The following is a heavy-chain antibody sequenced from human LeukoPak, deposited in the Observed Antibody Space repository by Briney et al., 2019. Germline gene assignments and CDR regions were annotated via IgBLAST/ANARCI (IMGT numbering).Heavy chain of an antibody. CDR1: GFTFSSYE. CDR2: ISSSGSTI. CDR3: ATANWGGGWYYLDY. V-gene: IGHV3-48*03. J-gene: IGHJ4*02. Sequence: PGGSLRLSCAASGFTFSSYEMNWVRQAPGKGLEWVSYISSSGSTIYYADSVKGRFTISRDNAKNSLYLQMNSLRAEDTAVYYCATANWGGGWYYLDYWGQGALVTVSS. D-gene: IGHD6-19*01.